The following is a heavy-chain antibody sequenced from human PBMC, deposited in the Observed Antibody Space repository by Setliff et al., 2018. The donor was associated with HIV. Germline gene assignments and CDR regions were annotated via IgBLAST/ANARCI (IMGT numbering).Heavy chain of an antibody. CDR2: ISAYNGNT. CDR1: GYTFTSYG. V-gene: IGHV1-18*01. CDR3: ARDLRYYYDSSGYLELPY. D-gene: IGHD3-22*01. Sequence: ASVKVSCTASGYTFTSYGISWVRQAPGQGLEWMGLISAYNGNTNYAQKLQGRVTMTTDTSTSTAYMELRSLRSDDTAVYYCARDLRYYYDSSGYLELPYWGQGTLVTVSS. J-gene: IGHJ4*02.